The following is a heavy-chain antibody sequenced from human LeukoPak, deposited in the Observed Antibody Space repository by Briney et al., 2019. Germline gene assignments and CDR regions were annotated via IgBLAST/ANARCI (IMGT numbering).Heavy chain of an antibody. D-gene: IGHD4-17*01. CDR1: GFTFSSYA. CDR2: ISGSGGST. V-gene: IGHV3-23*01. Sequence: PGGSLRLPCAASGFTFSSYAMSWVRQAPGKGLEWVSAISGSGGSTYYADSVKGRFTISRDNSKNTLYLQMNSLRAEDTAVYYCAKDSKFFNDYGDPYYFDYWGQGTLVTVSS. J-gene: IGHJ4*02. CDR3: AKDSKFFNDYGDPYYFDY.